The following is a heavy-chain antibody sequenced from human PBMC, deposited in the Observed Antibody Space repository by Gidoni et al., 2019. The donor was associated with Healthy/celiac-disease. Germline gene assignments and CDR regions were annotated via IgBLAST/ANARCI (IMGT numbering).Heavy chain of an antibody. V-gene: IGHV4-61*02. CDR2: IYTSGST. CDR3: ASSIAVAGTFYFDY. CDR1: GGSISSGSYY. D-gene: IGHD6-19*01. Sequence: QVQLQESGPGLVKPSQTLSLTCTVSGGSISSGSYYWSWIRQPAGTGLEWIGRIYTSGSTNYNPSLKSRVTMSVDTSKNQFSLKLSSVTAADTAVYYCASSIAVAGTFYFDYWGQGTLVTVSS. J-gene: IGHJ4*02.